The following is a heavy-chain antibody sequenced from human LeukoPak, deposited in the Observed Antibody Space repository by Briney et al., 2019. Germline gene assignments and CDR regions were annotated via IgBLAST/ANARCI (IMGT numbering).Heavy chain of an antibody. CDR1: GGSISNLNYY. CDR2: IYASGST. J-gene: IGHJ6*02. Sequence: SETLSLTCTVSGGSISNLNYYWSWIRQPAGKGLEWIGRIYASGSTNYNPSLKSRVTISADTSKNQFSLKLSSVTAADTAVYYCARQSRGYSGYDLDYYGMDVWGQGTTVTVSS. V-gene: IGHV4-61*02. D-gene: IGHD5-12*01. CDR3: ARQSRGYSGYDLDYYGMDV.